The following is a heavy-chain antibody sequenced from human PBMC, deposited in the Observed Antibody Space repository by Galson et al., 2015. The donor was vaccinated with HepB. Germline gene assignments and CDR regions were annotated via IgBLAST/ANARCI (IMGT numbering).Heavy chain of an antibody. V-gene: IGHV1-18*04. CDR2: ISAYNGNT. Sequence: SVKVSCKASGYTFTSYGISWVRQAPGQGLEWMGWISAYNGNTNYAQKLQGRVTMTTDKSTSTAYMELSSLRSEDTAVYYCARARRIGCSYGYGYYYGMDVWGQGTTVTVSS. D-gene: IGHD5-18*01. CDR3: ARARRIGCSYGYGYYYGMDV. CDR1: GYTFTSYG. J-gene: IGHJ6*02.